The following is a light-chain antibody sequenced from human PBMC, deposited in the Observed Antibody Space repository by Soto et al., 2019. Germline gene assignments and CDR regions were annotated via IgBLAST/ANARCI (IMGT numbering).Light chain of an antibody. CDR3: QKYNSAPWT. J-gene: IGKJ1*01. CDR1: QGISNY. V-gene: IGKV1-27*01. CDR2: GVF. Sequence: DIPMTQSPSSLSASVGDRVTITCRASQGISNYLAWYQKKPGKVPKLLIYGVFTLQSGVPSRFSGSGSGTDFTLSISSLQPEDAATYYCQKYNSAPWTFGQGTNVEIK.